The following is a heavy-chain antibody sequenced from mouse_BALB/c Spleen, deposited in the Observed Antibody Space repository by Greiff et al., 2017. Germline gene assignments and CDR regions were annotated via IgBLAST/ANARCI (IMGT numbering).Heavy chain of an antibody. CDR1: GFTFSDYY. D-gene: IGHD1-1*02. CDR3: ARDGGTYFDY. V-gene: IGHV5-4*02. Sequence: EVKLMESGGGLVKPGGSLKLSCAASGFTFSDYYMYWVRQTPEKRLEWVATISDGGSYTYYPDSVKGRFTISRDNAKNNLYLQMSSLKSEDTAMYYCARDGGTYFDYWGQATTLTVSS. J-gene: IGHJ2*01. CDR2: ISDGGSYT.